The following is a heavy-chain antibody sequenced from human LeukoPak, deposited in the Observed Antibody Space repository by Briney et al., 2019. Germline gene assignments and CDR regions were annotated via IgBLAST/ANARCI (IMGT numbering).Heavy chain of an antibody. D-gene: IGHD2-15*01. V-gene: IGHV3-23*01. J-gene: IGHJ4*02. CDR2: ISGSGGST. Sequence: PGGSLRLSCAASGFTFSSYSMTWVRQAPGKGLEWVSAISGSGGSTYYADSGKGRFTISRDNSKNTRYLQMKSLRAEDTAVYYCARYCSGPSCYSGQDYWGQGTLVTVSS. CDR3: ARYCSGPSCYSGQDY. CDR1: GFTFSSYS.